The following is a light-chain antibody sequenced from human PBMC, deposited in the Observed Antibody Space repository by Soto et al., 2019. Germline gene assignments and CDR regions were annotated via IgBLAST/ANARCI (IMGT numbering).Light chain of an antibody. CDR2: GAS. CDR1: QSISSN. J-gene: IGKJ2*01. Sequence: EIVMTQSPATLSVSPGERATLSCRASQSISSNLAWYQQKPGQAPRLLIYGASTRATGIPGRFSGSGSGTEFTLTISSLQSEDFAVYYCQQYNNWPFMYTFGQGTKVEIK. V-gene: IGKV3-15*01. CDR3: QQYNNWPFMYT.